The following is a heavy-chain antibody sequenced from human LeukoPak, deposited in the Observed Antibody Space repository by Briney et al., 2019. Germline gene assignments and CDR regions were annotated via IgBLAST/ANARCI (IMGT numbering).Heavy chain of an antibody. V-gene: IGHV3-33*01. Sequence: GGSLTLTCAASGFIFSSYGMHWVRQAPGKGLEWVAVIWYDGSNKYYADSVKGRFTISRDNAKNTLYLQMNSLRAEDTAVYYCARDRDRMSYCSSLDYWGQGTLVTVSS. D-gene: IGHD6-13*01. CDR3: ARDRDRMSYCSSLDY. CDR2: IWYDGSNK. CDR1: GFIFSSYG. J-gene: IGHJ4*02.